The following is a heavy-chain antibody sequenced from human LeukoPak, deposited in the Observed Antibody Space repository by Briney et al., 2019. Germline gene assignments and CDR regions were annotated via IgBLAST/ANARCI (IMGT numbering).Heavy chain of an antibody. D-gene: IGHD6-19*01. CDR2: ISGSVGST. J-gene: IGHJ4*02. CDR3: AKDQTYSSGWFDY. CDR1: GFTFSSYA. V-gene: IGHV3-23*01. Sequence: GGSLRLSCAASGFTFSSYAMSWVRQAPGKGLEGVSAISGSVGSTYYADSVKGRFTISRDNSKNTLYLQMNSLRAEDTAVYYCAKDQTYSSGWFDYWGQGTLVTVSS.